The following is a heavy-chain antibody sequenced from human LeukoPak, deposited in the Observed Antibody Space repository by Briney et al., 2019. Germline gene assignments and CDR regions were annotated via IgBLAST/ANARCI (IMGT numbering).Heavy chain of an antibody. J-gene: IGHJ4*02. CDR3: ARQTTVTSFDY. D-gene: IGHD4-11*01. V-gene: IGHV4-34*01. Sequence: SETLSLTCAVYGGSFTGYYWSWIRQPPGKGLEWIGEINHSGSTNYNPSLKSRVTISVDTSKNQFSLKLSSLTAADTAVYYCARQTTVTSFDYWGQGALVTVSS. CDR1: GGSFTGYY. CDR2: INHSGST.